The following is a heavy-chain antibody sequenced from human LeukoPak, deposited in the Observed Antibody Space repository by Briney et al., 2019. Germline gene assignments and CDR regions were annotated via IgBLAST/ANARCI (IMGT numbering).Heavy chain of an antibody. V-gene: IGHV4-59*01. Sequence: SETLSLTCTVSGGFISSYYWSWIRQPPGKGLEWIGYIHYSGSTNYNPSLKSRVTMSVDTSKNQFSLKLSSVTAADTAMYYCARSMFYYGDYGFDYWGQGTLVTVSS. CDR2: IHYSGST. J-gene: IGHJ4*02. CDR3: ARSMFYYGDYGFDY. D-gene: IGHD4-17*01. CDR1: GGFISSYY.